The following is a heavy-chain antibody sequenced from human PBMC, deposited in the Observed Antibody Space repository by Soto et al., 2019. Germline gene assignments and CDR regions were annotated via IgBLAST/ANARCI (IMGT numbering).Heavy chain of an antibody. CDR3: ARDPPPPDY. CDR1: GYTFASYA. CDR2: ISAYNGNT. V-gene: IGHV1-18*01. J-gene: IGHJ4*02. Sequence: QVQLVQSGAEVKKPGASVKVSCKASGYTFASYAINWMRQARGQGLEWMGWISAYNGNTNYAQKLQGRVSMTTDTSTSTAYMELMSLRSDDTAVYYCARDPPPPDYWGQGTLVTVSS.